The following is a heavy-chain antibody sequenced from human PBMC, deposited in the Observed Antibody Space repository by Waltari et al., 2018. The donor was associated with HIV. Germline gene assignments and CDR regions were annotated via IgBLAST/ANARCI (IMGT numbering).Heavy chain of an antibody. CDR3: ARRTHSPGGGSCYTLDP. CDR2: INHSGST. Sequence: QVQLQQWGAGLLKPSETLSLTCAVYGGSFSGYYWCWIRQPPGKGLEGIGEINHSGSTNYNPSLKSRVTISVDTSKNQFSLKLSSVTAADTAVYYCARRTHSPGGGSCYTLDPWGQGTLVTVSS. D-gene: IGHD2-15*01. J-gene: IGHJ5*02. V-gene: IGHV4-34*01. CDR1: GGSFSGYY.